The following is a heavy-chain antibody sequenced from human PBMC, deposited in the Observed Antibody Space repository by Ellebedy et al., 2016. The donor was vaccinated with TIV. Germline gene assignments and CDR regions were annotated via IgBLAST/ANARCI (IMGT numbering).Heavy chain of an antibody. J-gene: IGHJ4*02. CDR3: ARDVGPTTVLDY. CDR2: VCFGETT. CDR1: GGSVSSHC. D-gene: IGHD4-17*01. Sequence: MPSETLSLTCSASGGSVSSHCWSWIRQSAGKGLEWIGRVCFGETTNYNPSLKSRLTMSVDTSKNQFSLRLSSLTAADTAVYYCARDVGPTTVLDYWGQGTLVRVSS. V-gene: IGHV4-4*07.